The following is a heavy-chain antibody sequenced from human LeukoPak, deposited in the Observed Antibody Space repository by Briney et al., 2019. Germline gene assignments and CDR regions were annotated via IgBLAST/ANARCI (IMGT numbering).Heavy chain of an antibody. CDR2: ISPYNGNT. D-gene: IGHD3-22*01. CDR3: AKDDYYDTSGRY. CDR1: GGTSSSYA. V-gene: IGHV1-18*01. Sequence: GSSVKVSCKASGGTSSSYAFSWVRQAPGQGLEWMGWISPYNGNTNYAQKFQGRVTMTTDTSTSTAHMELRSLRSDDTAVYYCAKDDYYDTSGRYWGQGTLVTVSS. J-gene: IGHJ4*02.